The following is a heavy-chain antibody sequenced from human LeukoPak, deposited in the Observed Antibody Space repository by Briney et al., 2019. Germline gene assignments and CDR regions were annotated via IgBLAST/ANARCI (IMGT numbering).Heavy chain of an antibody. J-gene: IGHJ4*02. CDR1: GFTFSSYW. V-gene: IGHV3-7*01. D-gene: IGHD5-18*01. Sequence: GGPLRLSCAASGFTFSSYWMSWVRQAPGKGLEWVANIKKDGSEKYYVDSVRGRFTISRDNAKTSLYLQMISLRAEDTAVYYCARHLSGVTGYTYGRGIDYWGQGTLVTVSS. CDR3: ARHLSGVTGYTYGRGIDY. CDR2: IKKDGSEK.